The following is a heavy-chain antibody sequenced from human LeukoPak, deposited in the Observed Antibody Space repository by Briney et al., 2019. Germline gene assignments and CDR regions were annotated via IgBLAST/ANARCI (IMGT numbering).Heavy chain of an antibody. V-gene: IGHV4-59*08. Sequence: SETLSLTCTVSGGSISSYYWGWIRQPPGKGLEWIGNIYYSGTTSYNPSLKSRVTISIDTSKNQFSLKLSSVTAADTAVYYCARRGGHGGSFDYWGQGTLVTVSS. CDR1: GGSISSYY. J-gene: IGHJ4*02. D-gene: IGHD4-23*01. CDR3: ARRGGHGGSFDY. CDR2: IYYSGTT.